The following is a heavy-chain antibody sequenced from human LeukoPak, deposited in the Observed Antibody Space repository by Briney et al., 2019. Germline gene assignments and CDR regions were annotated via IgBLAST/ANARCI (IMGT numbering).Heavy chain of an antibody. CDR2: LGGATI. J-gene: IGHJ4*02. D-gene: IGHD3-9*01. Sequence: GGSLRLSCAASGFTFNSHAVSWVRRAPGKGLEWVSTLGGATISYADSVKGRFTISGDGSESTLDLQMDSLRAEDTAIYYCAKHHSWGNWFYDYWGQGTLVTVSS. CDR1: GFTFNSHA. V-gene: IGHV3-23*01. CDR3: AKHHSWGNWFYDY.